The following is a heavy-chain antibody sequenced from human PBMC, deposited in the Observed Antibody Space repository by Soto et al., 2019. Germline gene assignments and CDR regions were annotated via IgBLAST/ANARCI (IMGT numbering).Heavy chain of an antibody. CDR2: ISANGQGI. D-gene: IGHD1-7*01. V-gene: IGHV3-23*01. J-gene: IGHJ4*02. CDR3: AKDRNYPRDQFHY. CDR1: GFTFSTYA. Sequence: PVGSLRLSCAASGFTFSTYALSWVRQAPGKGLEWVSAISANGQGIYYADSVRGRFTISRDNSKNTIFLHMDSLRAEDTAAYYCAKDRNYPRDQFHYWGQGTLVTVSS.